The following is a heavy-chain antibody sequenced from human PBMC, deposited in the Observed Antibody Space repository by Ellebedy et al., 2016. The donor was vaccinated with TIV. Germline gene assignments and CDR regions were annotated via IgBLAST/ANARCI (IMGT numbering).Heavy chain of an antibody. CDR3: ARRASYGDYAVQVNPWFDP. CDR2: IRQEGDEI. CDR1: GFNFRSYW. D-gene: IGHD4-17*01. V-gene: IGHV3-7*01. J-gene: IGHJ5*02. Sequence: PGGSLRLSCAASGFNFRSYWMTWVRQAPGKGLEWVAKIRQEGDEIYYVESVKGRFTISRDNAKSSLFLQMNSLSVEDTVVYYCARRASYGDYAVQVNPWFDPWGQGTLVTVSS.